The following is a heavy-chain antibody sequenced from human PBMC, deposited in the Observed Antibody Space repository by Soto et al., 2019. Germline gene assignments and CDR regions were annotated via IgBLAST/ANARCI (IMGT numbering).Heavy chain of an antibody. CDR2: IKSEGSST. D-gene: IGHD1-1*01. J-gene: IGHJ6*02. CDR1: GFTFRSYC. Sequence: EVQLVESGGGLVQPGGSLRLSCAASGFTFRSYCMHWVRQAPGKGLVWLSRIKSEGSSTSYADSVKGRFTISRDNARNTLYLQMNSLRAEDTAVDYCARDETRTGRSFVHYYGMDVWGQGTTVTVSS. CDR3: ARDETRTGRSFVHYYGMDV. V-gene: IGHV3-74*01.